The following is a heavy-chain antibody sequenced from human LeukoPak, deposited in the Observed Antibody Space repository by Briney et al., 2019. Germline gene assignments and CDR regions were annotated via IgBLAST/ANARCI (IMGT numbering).Heavy chain of an antibody. D-gene: IGHD3-22*01. Sequence: SQTRSLTCAISGDSVSSNSAAWNWIRQSPSRGLEWLGRTYYRSKWYNDYAVSVKSRVTINPDTSKNQFSLQLNSVTPEDTAVYYCARGTYYYDGSGYYYFDYWGQGTLVTVSS. J-gene: IGHJ4*02. CDR1: GDSVSSNSAA. V-gene: IGHV6-1*01. CDR3: ARGTYYYDGSGYYYFDY. CDR2: TYYRSKWYN.